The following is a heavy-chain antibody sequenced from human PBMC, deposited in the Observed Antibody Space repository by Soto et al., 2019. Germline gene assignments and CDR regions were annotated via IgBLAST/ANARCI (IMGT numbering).Heavy chain of an antibody. CDR2: IYYSGKT. J-gene: IGHJ4*02. CDR3: ARIIAARPDF. V-gene: IGHV4-39*01. D-gene: IGHD6-6*01. Sequence: KTSETLSLTCTVSGASIATSADYWGWIRRPPGRVLEWVGSIYYSGKTFYNPSLKSRVTISVDTSKNQFSLKLDSVTAADTAVYYCARIIAARPDFWGQGTLVTVSS. CDR1: GASIATSADY.